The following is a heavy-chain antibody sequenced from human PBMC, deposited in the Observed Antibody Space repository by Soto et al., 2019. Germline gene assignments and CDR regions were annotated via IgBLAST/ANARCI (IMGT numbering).Heavy chain of an antibody. J-gene: IGHJ6*02. V-gene: IGHV1-2*02. CDR1: GYTFTGYY. CDR3: ARYAITMVRGVSLYYYYGMDV. D-gene: IGHD3-10*01. CDR2: INPNSGGT. Sequence: GASVKVSCKASGYTFTGYYMHWVRQAPGQGLEWMGWINPNSGGTNYAQKFQGRVTMTRDTSISTAYMELSRLRSDDTAVYYCARYAITMVRGVSLYYYYGMDVWGQGTTVTVSS.